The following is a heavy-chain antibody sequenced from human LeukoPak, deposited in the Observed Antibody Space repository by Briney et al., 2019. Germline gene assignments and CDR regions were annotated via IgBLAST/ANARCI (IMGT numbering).Heavy chain of an antibody. CDR3: ARVGYDILTGYYWSDP. D-gene: IGHD3-9*01. Sequence: SETLSLTCAVSGGSISSSNWWSWVRQPPGKGLEWIGEIYHSGSTNYNPSLKSRVTISVDKSKNQFSLKLSSVTAADTAVFYCARVGYDILTGYYWSDPWGQGTLVTVSS. CDR1: GGSISSSNW. V-gene: IGHV4-4*02. CDR2: IYHSGST. J-gene: IGHJ5*02.